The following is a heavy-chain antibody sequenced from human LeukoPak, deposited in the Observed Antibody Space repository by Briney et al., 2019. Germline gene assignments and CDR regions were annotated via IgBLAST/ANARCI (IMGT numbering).Heavy chain of an antibody. CDR3: ARSGGYYDY. Sequence: GGSLRLSCAASGFTFSSYEMNWVRQAPGKGLEWISYISTSGSTIYYADSVKGRFTVSRDNAKNSLYLQMNSPRAEDTAVYYCARSGGYYDYWGQGTLVSVSS. CDR1: GFTFSSYE. J-gene: IGHJ4*02. D-gene: IGHD4-23*01. V-gene: IGHV3-48*03. CDR2: ISTSGSTI.